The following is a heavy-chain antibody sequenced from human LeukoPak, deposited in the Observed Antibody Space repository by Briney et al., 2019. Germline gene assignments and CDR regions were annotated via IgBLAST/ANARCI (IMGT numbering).Heavy chain of an antibody. CDR2: ISAYNGNT. D-gene: IGHD6-19*01. Sequence: ASVKVSCKASGCTFTSYGISWVRQAPGQGLEWMGWISAYNGNTNYAQKLQGRVTMTTDTSTSTAYMELRSLRSDDTAVYYCARALNGAVAGTWNYWGQGTLVTVSS. V-gene: IGHV1-18*01. CDR3: ARALNGAVAGTWNY. J-gene: IGHJ4*02. CDR1: GCTFTSYG.